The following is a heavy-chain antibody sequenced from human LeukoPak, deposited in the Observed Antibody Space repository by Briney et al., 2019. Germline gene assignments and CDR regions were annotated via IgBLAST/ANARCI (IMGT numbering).Heavy chain of an antibody. J-gene: IGHJ4*02. CDR2: MNPNSGNT. CDR1: GYTFTSYD. D-gene: IGHD2-2*01. V-gene: IGHV1-8*01. CDR3: ARWGYCSSTSCYGLDY. Sequence: ASVKVSCKASGYTFTSYDINWVRHATGQGLEWMGWMNPNSGNTGYAQKFQGRVTMTRNTSISTAYMELSSLRSEDTAVYYCARWGYCSSTSCYGLDYWGQGTLVTVSS.